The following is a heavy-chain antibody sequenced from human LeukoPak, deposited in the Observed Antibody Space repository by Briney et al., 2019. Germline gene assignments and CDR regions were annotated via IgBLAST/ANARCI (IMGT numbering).Heavy chain of an antibody. Sequence: PSQTLSLTCTVSGGSISSGGYYWSWIRQPPGKGLEWIGEINHSGSTNYNPSLKSRVTISVDTSKNQFSLKLSSVTAADTAVYYCARQGWVVVPAAISLRYFDLWGRGTLVTVSS. J-gene: IGHJ2*01. CDR1: GGSISSGGYY. V-gene: IGHV4-39*01. CDR3: ARQGWVVVPAAISLRYFDL. CDR2: INHSGST. D-gene: IGHD2-2*01.